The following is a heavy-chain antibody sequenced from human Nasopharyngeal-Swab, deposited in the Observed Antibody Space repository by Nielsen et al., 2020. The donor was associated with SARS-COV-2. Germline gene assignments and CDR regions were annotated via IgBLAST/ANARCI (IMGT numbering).Heavy chain of an antibody. CDR3: ADPPFSEY. J-gene: IGHJ4*02. V-gene: IGHV3-23*01. CDR2: ISGGGDIT. CDR1: GFTFSSYW. Sequence: GESLKISCAASGFTFSSYWMSWVRQAPGKGLEWVSAISGGGDITAYADSVRGRFTISRDNSRDTLYLQMNSLRAEDTAIYYCADPPFSEYWGQGTLVTVSS.